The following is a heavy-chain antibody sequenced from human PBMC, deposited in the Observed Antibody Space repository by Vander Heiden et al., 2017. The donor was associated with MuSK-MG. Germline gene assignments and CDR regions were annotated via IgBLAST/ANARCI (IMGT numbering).Heavy chain of an antibody. V-gene: IGHV5-51*01. D-gene: IGHD3-10*01. CDR2: IYPGDSDT. J-gene: IGHJ5*02. CDR3: ARHLEPITRGQGVIGWFDP. Sequence: EVQLVQSGAEVKKPGESLKISCKGSGYSFTSYWIGWVRQMPGKGLEWMGIIYPGDSDTRYSPSFQGQVTISADKSISTAYLQWSSLKASETAMYYCARHLEPITRGQGVIGWFDPWGQGTLVTVYS. CDR1: GYSFTSYW.